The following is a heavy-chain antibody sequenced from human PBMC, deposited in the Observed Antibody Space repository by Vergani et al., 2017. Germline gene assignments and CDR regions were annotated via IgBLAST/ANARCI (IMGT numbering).Heavy chain of an antibody. Sequence: QVQLVQSGAEVKKPGASVKVSCKASGYTFTGYYMHWVRQAPGQGLEWMGWINPNSGGTNYAQKFQGRVTMTRDTSTITVYMELSSLRSEDTAVYYCARGMGSGSFNYYYYYGMDVWGQGTTVTVSS. D-gene: IGHD3-10*01. CDR1: GYTFTGYY. V-gene: IGHV1-2*02. J-gene: IGHJ6*02. CDR2: INPNSGGT. CDR3: ARGMGSGSFNYYYYYGMDV.